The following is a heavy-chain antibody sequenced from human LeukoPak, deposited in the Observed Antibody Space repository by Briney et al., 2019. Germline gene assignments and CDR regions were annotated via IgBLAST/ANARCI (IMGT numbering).Heavy chain of an antibody. V-gene: IGHV3-30*04. CDR3: ARGDVLLWFGEWNYGMDV. CDR1: GFTFSSYA. CDR2: ISYDGSNK. D-gene: IGHD3-10*01. J-gene: IGHJ6*02. Sequence: GGSLRLSCAASGFTFSSYAMHWVRQAPGKGLEWVAVISYDGSNKYYADSVKGRFTISRDNSKNTLYLQMNSLRAEDTAVYYCARGDVLLWFGEWNYGMDVWGQGTTVTVSS.